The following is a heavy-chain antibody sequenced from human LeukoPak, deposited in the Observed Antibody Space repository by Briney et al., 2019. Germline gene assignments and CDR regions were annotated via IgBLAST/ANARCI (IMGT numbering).Heavy chain of an antibody. Sequence: GGSLRLSCEVSGFTFSSYGMHWVRQAPGKGLEWVSAISGSGGSTYYADSVKGRFTISRDNSKNTLYLQMNSLRAEDTAVYYCAKGSYSLGYYFDYWGQGTLVTVSS. D-gene: IGHD1-26*01. J-gene: IGHJ4*02. V-gene: IGHV3-23*01. CDR2: ISGSGGST. CDR3: AKGSYSLGYYFDY. CDR1: GFTFSSYG.